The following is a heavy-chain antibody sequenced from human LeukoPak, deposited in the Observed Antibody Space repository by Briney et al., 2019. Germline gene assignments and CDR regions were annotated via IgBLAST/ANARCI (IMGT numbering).Heavy chain of an antibody. CDR3: ARGRSAMVRGRPFDY. Sequence: SETLSLTCTVSGASISSYYWSWIRQPAGKGLEWIGRIHTSENTNYNPSLNSRVTVTADTSKNQLFLKLSSVTAADTAVYYCARGRSAMVRGRPFDYWGQGTLVTVSS. D-gene: IGHD3-10*01. CDR1: GASISSYY. J-gene: IGHJ4*02. CDR2: IHTSENT. V-gene: IGHV4-4*07.